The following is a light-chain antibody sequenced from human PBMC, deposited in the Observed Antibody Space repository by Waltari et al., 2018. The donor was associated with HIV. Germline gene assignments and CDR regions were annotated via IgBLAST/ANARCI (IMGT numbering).Light chain of an antibody. CDR1: SPNIGAGYD. V-gene: IGLV1-40*01. CDR2: GNT. Sequence: QSVLTQPPSVSGAPGQRVTISCTGSSPNIGAGYDVHWYQQLPGTAPKLLIYGNTNRPSGVSDRFSGSKSGTPASLAITGLQAEDEADYYCQSYDSRQSGFWVFGGGTTLTVL. CDR3: QSYDSRQSGFWV. J-gene: IGLJ3*02.